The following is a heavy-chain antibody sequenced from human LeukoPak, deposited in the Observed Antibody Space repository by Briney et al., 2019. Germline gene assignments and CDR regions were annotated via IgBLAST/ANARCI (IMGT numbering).Heavy chain of an antibody. D-gene: IGHD3-10*01. J-gene: IGHJ3*02. Sequence: GGSLRLSCAASGITVSSNYMNWVRQAPGKGLEWVSVIDSGDRTYYADSVKGRFTISRDNSKNTLYLQMNSLRAEDTAVYYCARDRRVRGVLWNSKSDGFDIWGHGTMVTVSS. CDR3: ARDRRVRGVLWNSKSDGFDI. CDR2: IDSGDRT. CDR1: GITVSSNY. V-gene: IGHV3-66*01.